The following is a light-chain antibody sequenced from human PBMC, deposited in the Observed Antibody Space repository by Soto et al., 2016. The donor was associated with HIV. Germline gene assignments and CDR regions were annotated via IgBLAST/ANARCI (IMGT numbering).Light chain of an antibody. CDR1: SLRSYY. CDR2: GKN. V-gene: IGLV3-19*01. Sequence: SSELTQDPTVSVALRQTVKITCQGDSLRSYYASWYQQKPGQAPILVMYGKNIRPSGIPDRFSGSISGDTASLIITGAQAEDEADYYCNCRDSSGNHPFGGGTRLDRP. J-gene: IGLJ2*01. CDR3: NCRDSSGNHP.